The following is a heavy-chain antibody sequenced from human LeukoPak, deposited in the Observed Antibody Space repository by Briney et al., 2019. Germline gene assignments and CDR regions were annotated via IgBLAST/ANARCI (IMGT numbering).Heavy chain of an antibody. V-gene: IGHV4-59*01. Sequence: PSETLSLTCTVSGGSISSYYWSWIRQPPGKGLEWVGYIYYSGSTNYNPSLKSRVTISVDTSKNQFSLKLSSVTAADTAVYYCARGMATLDYWGQGILVTVSS. CDR2: IYYSGST. CDR3: ARGMATLDY. J-gene: IGHJ4*02. CDR1: GGSISSYY. D-gene: IGHD5-24*01.